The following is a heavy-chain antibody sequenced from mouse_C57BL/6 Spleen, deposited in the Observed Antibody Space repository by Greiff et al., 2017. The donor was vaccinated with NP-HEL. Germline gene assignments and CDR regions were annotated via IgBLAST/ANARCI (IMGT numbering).Heavy chain of an antibody. V-gene: IGHV1-18*01. CDR2: INPNNGGT. CDR1: GYTFTDYN. D-gene: IGHD2-1*01. CDR3: ARDGEDYGNYSWFAY. J-gene: IGHJ3*01. Sequence: EVQLQQSGPELVKPGASVKIPCKASGYTFTDYNMDWVKQSHGKSLEWIGDINPNNGGTIYNQKFKGKATLTVDKSSSTAYMELRSLTSEDTAVYYCARDGEDYGNYSWFAYGGQGTLVTVSA.